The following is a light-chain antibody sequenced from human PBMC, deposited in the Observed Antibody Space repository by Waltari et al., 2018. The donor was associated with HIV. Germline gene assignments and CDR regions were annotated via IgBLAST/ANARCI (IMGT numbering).Light chain of an antibody. CDR3: SSYTSSSTLVV. CDR1: SSDVGGYNY. J-gene: IGLJ2*01. Sequence: QSALTQPASLSASPGQSITISCTGTSSDVGGYNYVPWYQQHPGKHPKSSTSDVSNRPSGVSNRFSGSKSGNTASLTISGLQAEDEADYYCSSYTSSSTLVVFGGGTKLTVL. V-gene: IGLV2-14*03. CDR2: DVS.